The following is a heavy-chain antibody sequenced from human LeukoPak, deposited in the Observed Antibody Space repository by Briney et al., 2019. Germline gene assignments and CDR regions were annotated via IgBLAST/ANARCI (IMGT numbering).Heavy chain of an antibody. CDR1: GYTFTSYG. V-gene: IGHV1-18*01. D-gene: IGHD2-2*01. Sequence: GASVKVSCKASGYTFTSYGTSWVRQAPGQGLEWMGWISAYNGNTNYAQKLQGRVTMTTDTSTSTAYMELRSLRSDDTAVYYCATGVVPAALEGYFDYWGQGTLVTVSS. J-gene: IGHJ4*02. CDR3: ATGVVPAALEGYFDY. CDR2: ISAYNGNT.